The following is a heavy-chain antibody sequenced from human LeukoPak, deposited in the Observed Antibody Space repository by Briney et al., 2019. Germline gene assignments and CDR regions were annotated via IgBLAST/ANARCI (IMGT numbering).Heavy chain of an antibody. Sequence: SETLSLTCAVYGGSFSGYYWSWIRQPPGKGLEWIGEINHSGSTNYNPSLKSRVTMSVDTSKNQFSLKLSSVTAADTAVYYCARTGIAAAGTHFDYWGQGTLVTVSS. CDR1: GGSFSGYY. D-gene: IGHD6-13*01. CDR3: ARTGIAAAGTHFDY. V-gene: IGHV4-34*01. CDR2: INHSGST. J-gene: IGHJ4*02.